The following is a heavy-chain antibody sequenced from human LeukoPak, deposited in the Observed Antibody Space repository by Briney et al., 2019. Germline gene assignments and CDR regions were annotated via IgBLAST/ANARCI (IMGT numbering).Heavy chain of an antibody. CDR1: GFTFSSYE. CDR2: ISSSGSTI. V-gene: IGHV3-48*03. Sequence: PGGSLRLSCAASGFTFSSYEMNWVRQAPGKGLEWVSYISSSGSTIYYADSVKGRFTISRDNAKNSLYLQMNSLRAEDTAVYYCARLAAAGYFDYWGQGTLVTVSS. D-gene: IGHD6-13*01. CDR3: ARLAAAGYFDY. J-gene: IGHJ4*01.